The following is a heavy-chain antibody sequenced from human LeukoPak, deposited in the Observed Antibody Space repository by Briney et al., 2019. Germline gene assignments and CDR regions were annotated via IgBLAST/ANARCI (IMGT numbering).Heavy chain of an antibody. Sequence: HPGGSLRLSCAASGFTFSSYAMSWVRQAPGKGLEWVSAISGSGGSTYYADSVKGRFTISRDNSKNTLYLQMNSLRAEDTAVYYRARVVYDFWSGYYIDYWGQGTLVTVSS. CDR3: ARVVYDFWSGYYIDY. D-gene: IGHD3-3*01. CDR1: GFTFSSYA. J-gene: IGHJ4*02. V-gene: IGHV3-23*01. CDR2: ISGSGGST.